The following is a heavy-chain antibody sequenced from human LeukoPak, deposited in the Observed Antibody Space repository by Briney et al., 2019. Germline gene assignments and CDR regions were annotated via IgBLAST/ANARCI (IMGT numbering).Heavy chain of an antibody. V-gene: IGHV3-48*02. Sequence: GGSQTLSCSASGFTLSGCAVNWVRQAPGKGLEWVSHIYSSDTTYADSVKGRFTISRDNAKNSLYLQMNSLRDEDTAVYYCARDLPYASVTCGQRTMVTASS. D-gene: IGHD2-21*02. CDR3: ARDLPYASVT. CDR2: IYSSDTT. CDR1: GFTLSGCA. J-gene: IGHJ3*01.